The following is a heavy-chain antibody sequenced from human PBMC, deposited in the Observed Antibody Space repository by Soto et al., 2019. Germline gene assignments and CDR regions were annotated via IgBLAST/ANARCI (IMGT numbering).Heavy chain of an antibody. CDR3: ARRGYGLYFDY. CDR1: GFTFSSYA. D-gene: IGHD3-10*01. V-gene: IGHV3-64*01. CDR2: ISGNGDSA. Sequence: EVQLVESGGGLVQPGGSLRLSCAASGFTFSSYAMHWVRQAPGKGLEYVSAISGNGDSAYYANSVKGRFTISRDNSKNPLYLQMGSLRAEDMAVYYCARRGYGLYFDYWGQGTLVTVSS. J-gene: IGHJ4*02.